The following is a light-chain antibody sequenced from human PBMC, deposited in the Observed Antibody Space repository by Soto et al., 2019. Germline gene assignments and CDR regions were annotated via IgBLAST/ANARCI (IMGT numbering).Light chain of an antibody. CDR2: GAS. Sequence: IMLTQSPGTLSLSPGERATLSCRASQSVSSSYLAWYQQKPGQAPRLLIYGASSRATGIPDRFSGSGSGTDFTLTISRLEPEDFAVYYCQQYGSSLLTFGQGTRLEIK. CDR1: QSVSSSY. J-gene: IGKJ5*01. V-gene: IGKV3-20*01. CDR3: QQYGSSLLT.